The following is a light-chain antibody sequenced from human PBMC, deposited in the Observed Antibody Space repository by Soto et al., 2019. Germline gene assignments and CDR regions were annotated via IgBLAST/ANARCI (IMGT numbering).Light chain of an antibody. CDR2: DAS. CDR3: QMYNSNSPWT. J-gene: IGKJ1*01. Sequence: DIQMTQSPSTPSASVGDRVTITCPVSQSISRWLAWFQQKPGKAPKLLIYDASSLESGVPSRFSGSGSGTEFTLTISSLQPDDFATYYCQMYNSNSPWTFGQGTKVDIK. V-gene: IGKV1-5*01. CDR1: QSISRW.